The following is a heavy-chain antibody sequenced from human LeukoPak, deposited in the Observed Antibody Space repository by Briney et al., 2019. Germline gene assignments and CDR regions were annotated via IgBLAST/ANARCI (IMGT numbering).Heavy chain of an antibody. CDR1: GFTFSSYG. CDR3: ARGPYNWNYDY. D-gene: IGHD1-7*01. Sequence: PGGSLRLSCAASGFTFSSYGMHWVRQAPGKGLEWVAVISYDGSNKYYADSVKGRFTISRDNSKNTLYLQMNSLRAEDTAVYYCARGPYNWNYDYWGQGTLVTVSS. V-gene: IGHV3-30*03. J-gene: IGHJ4*02. CDR2: ISYDGSNK.